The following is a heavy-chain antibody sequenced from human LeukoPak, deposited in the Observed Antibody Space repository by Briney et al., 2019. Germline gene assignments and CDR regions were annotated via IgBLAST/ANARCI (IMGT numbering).Heavy chain of an antibody. CDR2: INPNIGVT. Sequence: ASVKVSCKASGYTFTSYGISWVRQAPGQGLEWMGWINPNIGVTNYAQKFQGRVTMTRDTSIRTAYMELTGLTSDDTAVYYCAREGTTGTTDWFDPWGQGTLVTVSS. CDR1: GYTFTSYG. V-gene: IGHV1-2*02. D-gene: IGHD1-1*01. CDR3: AREGTTGTTDWFDP. J-gene: IGHJ5*02.